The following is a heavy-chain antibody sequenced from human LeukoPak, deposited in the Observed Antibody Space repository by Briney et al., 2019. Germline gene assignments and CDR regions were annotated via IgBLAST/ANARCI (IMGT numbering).Heavy chain of an antibody. V-gene: IGHV1-69*06. J-gene: IGHJ5*02. D-gene: IGHD3-10*01. CDR2: IIPIFGTA. CDR3: ARMMQYYYGSGSYLYP. Sequence: SVKVSCKASGGTFSSYAISWVRQAPGQGLEWMGGIIPIFGTANYAQKFQGRVTITADKSTSTAYMELSSLRSEDTAVYYCARMMQYYYGSGSYLYPWGQGTLVTVSS. CDR1: GGTFSSYA.